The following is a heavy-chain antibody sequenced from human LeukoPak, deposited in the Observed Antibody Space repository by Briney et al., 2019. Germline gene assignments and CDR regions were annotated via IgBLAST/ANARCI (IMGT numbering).Heavy chain of an antibody. Sequence: GGSLRLSCAASGFTFSSYAIHWVRQAPGKGLEYVSAISSNGGSTYYANSVKGRFTISRDNSKNTLYLQMGSLRVEDMAVYYCARWGTALDYWSQGTLVTVSS. D-gene: IGHD5-18*01. CDR3: ARWGTALDY. V-gene: IGHV3-64*01. CDR2: ISSNGGST. J-gene: IGHJ4*02. CDR1: GFTFSSYA.